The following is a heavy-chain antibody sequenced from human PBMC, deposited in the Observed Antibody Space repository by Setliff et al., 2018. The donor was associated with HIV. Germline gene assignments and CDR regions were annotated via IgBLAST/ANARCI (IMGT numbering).Heavy chain of an antibody. CDR2: VSPDGYEK. J-gene: IGHJ3*01. Sequence: GGSLRLSCAAFGSGYSTFDMDWVRQTPTKGLEWVADVSPDGYEKRYADFVKGRFTVSRDNSKNILFLQMDSLGVEDTGIYYCAKPTSGTYPRAFDLWGRGTVGTVS. V-gene: IGHV3-33*06. CDR1: GSGYSTFD. D-gene: IGHD1-26*01. CDR3: AKPTSGTYPRAFDL.